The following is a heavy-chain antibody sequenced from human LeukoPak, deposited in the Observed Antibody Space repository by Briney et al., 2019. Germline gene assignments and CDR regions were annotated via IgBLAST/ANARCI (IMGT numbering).Heavy chain of an antibody. CDR3: ARTEDYGYGDSYWFDS. CDR2: IYYSGST. CDR1: DYSIKTSNW. J-gene: IGHJ5*01. Sequence: SETLSLTCAVSDYSIKTSNWWGWIRPPPGKGLEWIGYIYYSGSTYYNPSLKSRVTMSVDTPKNQFSLKLSSVTAVDTAISYCARTEDYGYGDSYWFDSWGQGTLVTVSS. V-gene: IGHV4-28*01. D-gene: IGHD4-17*01.